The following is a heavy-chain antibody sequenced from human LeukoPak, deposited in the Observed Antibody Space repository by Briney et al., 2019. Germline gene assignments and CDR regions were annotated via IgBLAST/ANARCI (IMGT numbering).Heavy chain of an antibody. CDR2: ISSYNGNT. CDR1: GYTFSSHS. V-gene: IGHV1-18*01. CDR3: AREDLYGDYYFDY. D-gene: IGHD4-17*01. Sequence: GASVKVSCKTSGYTFSSHSMNWVRQAPGQGLEWLGWISSYNGNTKYSQKIQGRATMITDISTSTAYLELRSLRSDDTAVYYCAREDLYGDYYFDYWGQGTLVTVSS. J-gene: IGHJ4*02.